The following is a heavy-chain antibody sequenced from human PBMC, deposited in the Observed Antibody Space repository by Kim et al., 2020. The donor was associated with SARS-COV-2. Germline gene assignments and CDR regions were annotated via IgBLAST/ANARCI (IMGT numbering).Heavy chain of an antibody. Sequence: SLQGQVTISADKSISTAYLQWSSLKASDTAVYYCARQAYCSSTSCPLDYWGQGTLVTVSS. V-gene: IGHV5-51*01. CDR3: ARQAYCSSTSCPLDY. J-gene: IGHJ4*02. D-gene: IGHD2-2*01.